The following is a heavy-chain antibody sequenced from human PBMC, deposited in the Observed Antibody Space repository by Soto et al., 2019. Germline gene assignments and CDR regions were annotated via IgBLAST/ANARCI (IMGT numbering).Heavy chain of an antibody. CDR1: GGSISSYY. J-gene: IGHJ5*02. V-gene: IGHV4-59*01. Sequence: SETLSLTCTVSGGSISSYYWSWIRQPPGKGLEWIGYIYYSGSTNYNPSLKSRVTISVDTSKNQFSLKLSSVTAADTAVYYCALRRDGYKRWFVPWGQGTLVTVPQ. D-gene: IGHD5-12*01. CDR3: ALRRDGYKRWFVP. CDR2: IYYSGST.